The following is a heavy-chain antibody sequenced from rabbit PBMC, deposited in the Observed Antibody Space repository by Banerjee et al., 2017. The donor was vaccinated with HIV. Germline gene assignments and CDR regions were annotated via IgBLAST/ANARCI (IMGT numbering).Heavy chain of an antibody. CDR3: ARDLAAVIGWNFGL. D-gene: IGHD1-1*01. CDR2: IYSGSSGST. Sequence: QEQLEESGGDLVKPEGSLTLSCKASGFDLSDYYYMSWVRQAPGKGLEWIACIYSGSSGSTYYASWAKGRFTISKTSSTVDLKMTSLTAADTAIYFCARDLAAVIGWNFGLWGPGTLVTVS. V-gene: IGHV1S45*01. J-gene: IGHJ6*01. CDR1: GFDLSDYYY.